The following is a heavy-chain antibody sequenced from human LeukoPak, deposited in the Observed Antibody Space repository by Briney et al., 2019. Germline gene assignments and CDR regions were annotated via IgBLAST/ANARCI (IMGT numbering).Heavy chain of an antibody. CDR3: AKNQALSSGWYDY. J-gene: IGHJ4*02. Sequence: GRSLRLSCAASGFTFSSYGMHWVRQAPGKGLEWVAVISYDGSNKYYADSVKGRFTISRDNSKNTLYLQMNSLRAEDTAVYYCAKNQALSSGWYDYWGQGTLVTVSS. CDR1: GFTFSSYG. D-gene: IGHD6-19*01. CDR2: ISYDGSNK. V-gene: IGHV3-30*18.